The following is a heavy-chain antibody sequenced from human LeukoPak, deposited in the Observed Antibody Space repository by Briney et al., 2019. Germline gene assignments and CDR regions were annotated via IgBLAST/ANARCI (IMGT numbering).Heavy chain of an antibody. CDR2: INPNSGGT. CDR1: RYTFTGYY. CDR3: ARDTGAYCGGDCFAFDI. Sequence: ASVKVSCKASRYTFTGYYMHWVRQAPGQGLEWMGWINPNSGGTNYAQKFQGRVTMTRDTSISTAYMELSRLRSDDTAVYYCARDTGAYCGGDCFAFDIWGQGTMVTVSS. J-gene: IGHJ3*02. D-gene: IGHD2-21*01. V-gene: IGHV1-2*02.